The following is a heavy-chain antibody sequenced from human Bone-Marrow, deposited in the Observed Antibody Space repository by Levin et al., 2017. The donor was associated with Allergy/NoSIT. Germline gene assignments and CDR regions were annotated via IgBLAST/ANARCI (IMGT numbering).Heavy chain of an antibody. Sequence: AGGSLRLSCAASGFTFSSYAMHWVRQAPGKGLEWVAVISYDGSNKYYADSVKGRFTISRDNSKNTLYLQMNSLRAEDTAVYYCARGDYGSGSCVDYWGQGTLVTVSS. CDR2: ISYDGSNK. CDR3: ARGDYGSGSCVDY. CDR1: GFTFSSYA. J-gene: IGHJ4*02. V-gene: IGHV3-30-3*01. D-gene: IGHD3-10*01.